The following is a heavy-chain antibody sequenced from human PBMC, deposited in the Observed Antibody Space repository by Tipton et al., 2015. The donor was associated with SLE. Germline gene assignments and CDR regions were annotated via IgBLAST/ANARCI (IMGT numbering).Heavy chain of an antibody. CDR2: IYTSGST. CDR1: GGSISSYY. D-gene: IGHD2-2*03. J-gene: IGHJ4*02. Sequence: TLSLTCTVSGGSISSYYWSWIRQPAGKGLEWIGRIYTSGSTNYNPSLKSRVTMSVDTSKNQFSLKLSSVTAADTAVYYCARDWGGHCSSTSCLGGFDYWGQGTLVTVSS. CDR3: ARDWGGHCSSTSCLGGFDY. V-gene: IGHV4-4*07.